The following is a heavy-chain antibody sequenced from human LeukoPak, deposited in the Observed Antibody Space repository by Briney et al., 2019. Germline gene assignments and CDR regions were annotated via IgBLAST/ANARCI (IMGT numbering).Heavy chain of an antibody. V-gene: IGHV3-23*01. J-gene: IGHJ3*02. D-gene: IGHD2-2*01. CDR2: MSGRGDRT. Sequence: AMSGRGDRTSYADSVKGRVTISRDNSKNTLYLQMNSLSAEDTAVYYCAKGFTSTDIWGQGTLVTVSS. CDR3: AKGFTSTDI.